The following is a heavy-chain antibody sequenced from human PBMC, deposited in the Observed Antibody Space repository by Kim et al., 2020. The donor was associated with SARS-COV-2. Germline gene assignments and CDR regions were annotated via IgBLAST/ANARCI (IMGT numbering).Heavy chain of an antibody. CDR1: GGSISSYY. Sequence: SETLSLTCTVSGGSISSYYWSWIRQPPGKGLEWIGYIYYSGSTNYNPSLKSRVTISVDTSKNQFSLKLSSVTAADTAVYYCARGDYGSGRDYLGQGTLVTVSS. J-gene: IGHJ4*02. D-gene: IGHD3-10*01. V-gene: IGHV4-59*01. CDR3: ARGDYGSGRDY. CDR2: IYYSGST.